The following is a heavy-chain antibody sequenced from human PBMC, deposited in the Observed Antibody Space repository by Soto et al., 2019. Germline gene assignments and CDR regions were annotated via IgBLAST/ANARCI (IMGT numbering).Heavy chain of an antibody. Sequence: GGSLRLSCVVSGFICSSYDMSWVRQAPGKGLEWVSTILVGGSTHYEDSVKGRFTIPRDTSKNTVYLQMNSLTAGDTAVYYCAKATATGGGAFEICGQGTMVTVSS. CDR3: AKATATGGGAFEI. D-gene: IGHD2-8*02. CDR1: GFICSSYD. J-gene: IGHJ3*02. V-gene: IGHV3-23*01. CDR2: ILVGGST.